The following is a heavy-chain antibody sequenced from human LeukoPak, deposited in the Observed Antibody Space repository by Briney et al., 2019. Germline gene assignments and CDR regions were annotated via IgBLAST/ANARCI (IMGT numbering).Heavy chain of an antibody. V-gene: IGHV3-30-3*01. CDR1: GFTFTGYA. D-gene: IGHD5-12*01. Sequence: PGRSLRLSCAASGFTFTGYAMHWVRQAPGKGLEWVAVISYDGGNKYYADSVKGRFTISRDNAKNTLYLQMNSLRAADTAVYCCARTIVAKGYGLDVWGQGTTVTVSS. CDR3: ARTIVAKGYGLDV. J-gene: IGHJ6*02. CDR2: ISYDGGNK.